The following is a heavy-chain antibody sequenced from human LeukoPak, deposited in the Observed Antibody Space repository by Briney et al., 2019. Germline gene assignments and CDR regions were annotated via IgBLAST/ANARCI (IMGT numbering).Heavy chain of an antibody. J-gene: IGHJ4*02. V-gene: IGHV3-13*01. CDR2: IGTAGDT. CDR1: GFTFSSYD. CDR3: ARVDSSGSIDY. D-gene: IGHD3-22*01. Sequence: GSLRLSCAASGFTFSSYDMHWVRQATGKGLEWVSAIGTAGDTYYPGSVKGRFTISGENAKNSLYLQMNSLRAGDTAVYYCARVDSSGSIDYWGQGTLVTVSS.